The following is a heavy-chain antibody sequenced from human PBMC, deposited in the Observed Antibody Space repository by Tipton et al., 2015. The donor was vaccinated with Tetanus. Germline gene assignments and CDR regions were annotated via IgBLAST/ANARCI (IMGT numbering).Heavy chain of an antibody. V-gene: IGHV3-48*02. CDR3: ARSSGWPFDN. CDR1: GFTFNTYA. D-gene: IGHD6-19*01. CDR2: IGGTTPSI. J-gene: IGHJ4*02. Sequence: SLRLSCAASGFTFNTYAMNWVRQAPGKGLEWVAFIGGTTPSIFYADSVRGRFTVARDNAKKSVYLQMNSLRDNDTALYYRARSSGWPFDNWGQGTMVTVSS.